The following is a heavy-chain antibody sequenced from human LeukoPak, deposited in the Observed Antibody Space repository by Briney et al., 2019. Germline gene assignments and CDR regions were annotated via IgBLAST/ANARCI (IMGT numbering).Heavy chain of an antibody. V-gene: IGHV1-18*01. D-gene: IGHD6-19*01. CDR3: ARVGSPDSENSGWKLFFDY. J-gene: IGHJ4*02. Sequence: ASVKVSCKASGYRFSNYGITWVRQAPGQGLECMGWISAYNGDTNCAQNFQGRLTMTTDTSTNTAYMELRSLRSDDTAVYYCARVGSPDSENSGWKLFFDYWGQGTLVTVSS. CDR2: ISAYNGDT. CDR1: GYRFSNYG.